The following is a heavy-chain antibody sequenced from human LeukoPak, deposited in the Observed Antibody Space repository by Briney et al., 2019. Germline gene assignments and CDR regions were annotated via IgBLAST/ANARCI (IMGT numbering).Heavy chain of an antibody. J-gene: IGHJ4*02. CDR2: ISYDGSNK. Sequence: PGGSQRLSCAASGFTFSNYGMHWVRQAPGKGLEWVAFISYDGSNKYYADSVKGRFTISRDNSKNTLYLQMNSLRAEDTAVYYCAKGYYGSGSSFFDYWGQGTLVTVSS. CDR3: AKGYYGSGSSFFDY. D-gene: IGHD3-10*01. CDR1: GFTFSNYG. V-gene: IGHV3-30*02.